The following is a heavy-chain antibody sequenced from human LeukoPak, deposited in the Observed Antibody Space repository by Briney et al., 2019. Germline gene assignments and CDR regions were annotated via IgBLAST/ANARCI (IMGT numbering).Heavy chain of an antibody. CDR2: IRYDGSNK. Sequence: AGGSLRLSCAASGFTFSSYGMHWVRQAPGKGLEWVAFIRYDGSNKYCADSVKGRFTISRDNSKNTLYLQMNSLRAEDTAVYYCAKEITIFGVVINFDYWGQGTLVTVSS. CDR3: AKEITIFGVVINFDY. CDR1: GFTFSSYG. D-gene: IGHD3-3*01. V-gene: IGHV3-30*02. J-gene: IGHJ4*02.